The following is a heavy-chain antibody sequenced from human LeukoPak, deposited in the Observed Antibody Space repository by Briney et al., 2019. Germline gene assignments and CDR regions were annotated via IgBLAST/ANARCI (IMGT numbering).Heavy chain of an antibody. CDR1: GYTFTGYY. CDR3: AREIDYDYIWGSYRIDAFDI. V-gene: IGHV1-2*02. D-gene: IGHD3-16*02. J-gene: IGHJ3*02. Sequence: ASVKVSCKASGYTFTGYYMHWVRLAPGQGLEWMGWINPNSGGTNYAQKFQGRVTMTRDTSISTAYMELSRLRSDDTAVYYCAREIDYDYIWGSYRIDAFDIWGQGTMVTVSS. CDR2: INPNSGGT.